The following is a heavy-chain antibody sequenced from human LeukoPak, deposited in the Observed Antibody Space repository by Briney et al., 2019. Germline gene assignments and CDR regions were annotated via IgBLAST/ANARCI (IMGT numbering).Heavy chain of an antibody. CDR2: ISSNGGST. J-gene: IGHJ4*02. V-gene: IGHV3-64D*06. Sequence: GASVKVSCKASGYTFSSYAMHWVRQAPGKGLEYVSAISSNGGSTYYADSVKGRFTISRDNSKNTLYLQMSSLRAEDTAVYYCVNEYYDFWSGYLGYFDYWGQGTLVTVSS. CDR3: VNEYYDFWSGYLGYFDY. D-gene: IGHD3-3*01. CDR1: GYTFSSYA.